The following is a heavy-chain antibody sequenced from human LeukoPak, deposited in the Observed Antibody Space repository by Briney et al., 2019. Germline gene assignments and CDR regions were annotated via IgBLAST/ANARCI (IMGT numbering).Heavy chain of an antibody. CDR3: ARVGIAAPRGYYYYYMDV. D-gene: IGHD6-13*01. CDR2: INPNSGGA. Sequence: GASVKVSCKASGYTFTGYYIHWVRQAPGQGLEWMGRINPNSGGANHAQKFQGRVTMTRDTSISTAYMELSRLRSDDTAVYYCARVGIAAPRGYYYYYMDVWGKGTTVTVSS. J-gene: IGHJ6*03. V-gene: IGHV1-2*06. CDR1: GYTFTGYY.